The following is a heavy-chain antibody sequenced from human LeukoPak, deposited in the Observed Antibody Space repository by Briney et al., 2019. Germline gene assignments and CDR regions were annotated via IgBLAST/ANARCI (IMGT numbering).Heavy chain of an antibody. CDR1: GFTFDDYA. V-gene: IGHV3-9*03. CDR3: AKGRGGYNPRFDAFDI. CDR2: ISWNSGSI. J-gene: IGHJ3*02. Sequence: PGGSLRLSCAASGFTFDDYAMHWVRQAPGKGLELVSGISWNSGSIGYADSVKGRFTISRDNAKNSLYLQMNSLRAEDMALYYCAKGRGGYNPRFDAFDIWGQGTMVTVSS. D-gene: IGHD5-24*01.